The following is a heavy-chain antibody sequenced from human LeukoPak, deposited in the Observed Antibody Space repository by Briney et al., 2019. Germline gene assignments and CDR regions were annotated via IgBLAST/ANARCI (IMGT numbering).Heavy chain of an antibody. D-gene: IGHD3-10*01. CDR3: TTATMIRGVSDY. CDR1: GFTFSDAW. CDR2: IKSKTDGAAT. V-gene: IGHV3-15*01. Sequence: GGSLRLSCADSGFTFSDAWMSWVCQAPGRGLEWVGRIKSKTDGAATDYAAPVKGRFTISRDDSKNTLFLQMNSLRTEDTAVYYCTTATMIRGVSDYWGQGTLVTVSS. J-gene: IGHJ4*02.